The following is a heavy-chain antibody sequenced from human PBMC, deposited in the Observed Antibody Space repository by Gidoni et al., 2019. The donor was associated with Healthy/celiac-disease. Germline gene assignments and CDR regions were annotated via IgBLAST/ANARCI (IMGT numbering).Heavy chain of an antibody. J-gene: IGHJ4*02. CDR2: SRSKAYGGTT. V-gene: IGHV3-49*04. CDR3: TGGSPTGY. Sequence: EVQLVASGGGLVQPGRSLSLSCTASGFTFGEYGMRWVRQAPGKGLEWVGCSRSKAYGGTTEYAASVKGRLTISRDDSKSIAYLQMNSLKTEDTAVYDCTGGSPTGYWGQGTLVTVSS. D-gene: IGHD1-26*01. CDR1: GFTFGEYG.